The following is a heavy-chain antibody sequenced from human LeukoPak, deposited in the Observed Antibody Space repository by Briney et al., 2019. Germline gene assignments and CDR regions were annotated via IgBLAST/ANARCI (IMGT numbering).Heavy chain of an antibody. CDR3: ARDQGVVVHGKYHYYGMDV. D-gene: IGHD3-22*01. Sequence: PGRSLRLSCAASGFTFSSYGIHWVRQAPGKGLEWVAAIAYDGSNKYYADSVKGRFTISRDNSKKTLYLQMNSLRAEDTAVYYCARDQGVVVHGKYHYYGMDVWGQGTLVIVSS. CDR2: IAYDGSNK. J-gene: IGHJ6*02. V-gene: IGHV3-30*03. CDR1: GFTFSSYG.